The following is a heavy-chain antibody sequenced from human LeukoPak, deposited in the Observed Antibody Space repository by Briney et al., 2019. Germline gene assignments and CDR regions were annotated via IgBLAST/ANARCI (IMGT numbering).Heavy chain of an antibody. J-gene: IGHJ4*02. CDR1: GGSISSGGYY. CDR3: ARVSPPLRYFDSG. D-gene: IGHD3-9*01. CDR2: IYHSGST. Sequence: RSSETLSLTCTVSGGSISSGGYYWSWIRQPPGKGLEWIGYIYHSGSTYYNPSLKSRVTISVDRSKNQFSLKLSSVTAADTAVYYCARVSPPLRYFDSGWGQGTLVTVSS. V-gene: IGHV4-30-2*01.